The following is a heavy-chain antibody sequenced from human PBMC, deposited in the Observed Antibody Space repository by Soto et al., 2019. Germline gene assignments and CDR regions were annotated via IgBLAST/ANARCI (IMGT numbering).Heavy chain of an antibody. Sequence: PGGSLRLSCAASGFTFSSYAMSWVRQAPGKGLEWVSAISGSGGSTYYADSVKGRFTISRDNSKNTLYLQMNSLRAEDTAVYYCAKGGGSRYCSSTSCPGHVSNYYYYYMDVWGKGTTVTVSS. V-gene: IGHV3-23*01. CDR1: GFTFSSYA. J-gene: IGHJ6*03. CDR3: AKGGGSRYCSSTSCPGHVSNYYYYYMDV. CDR2: ISGSGGST. D-gene: IGHD2-2*01.